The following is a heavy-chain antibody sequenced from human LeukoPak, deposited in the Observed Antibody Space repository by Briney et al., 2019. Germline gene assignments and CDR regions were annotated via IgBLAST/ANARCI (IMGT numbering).Heavy chain of an antibody. CDR3: AKEFFGSGNYFNGVFDS. D-gene: IGHD3-10*01. V-gene: IGHV3-23*01. CDR1: GFTFSSYA. CDR2: IRGGGVNI. J-gene: IGHJ4*02. Sequence: GGSLRLSCAASGFTFSSYAMSWVRQAPGKGLEWVSSIRGGGVNIQYAVSVKGRFTISRDNSNNTLHLQMNSLRVEDTAVYYCAKEFFGSGNYFNGVFDSWGQGALVTVSS.